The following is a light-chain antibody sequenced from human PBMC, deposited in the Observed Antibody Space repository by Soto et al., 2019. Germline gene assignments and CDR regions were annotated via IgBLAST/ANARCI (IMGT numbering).Light chain of an antibody. J-gene: IGKJ1*01. CDR2: GVS. V-gene: IGKV3D-15*01. CDR3: QHYNTYTWT. Sequence: IVLTQSPATLSVSPGERATLSCRASQNISNYLIWYQQKPGQAPRLLIYGVSSRATGIPDRFSGSGSGTDFTLTISSLQPDDSATYYCQHYNTYTWTFGLGTKVDI. CDR1: QNISNY.